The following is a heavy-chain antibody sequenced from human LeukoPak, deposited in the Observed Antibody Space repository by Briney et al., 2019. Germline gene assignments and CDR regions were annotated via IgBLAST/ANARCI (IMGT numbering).Heavy chain of an antibody. CDR2: ISSSGRII. CDR1: GFTFSDYY. V-gene: IGHV3-11*01. Sequence: GGSLRLSCAASGFTFSDYYMAWLRQAPGKGLEWVSYISSSGRIIYYADSVKGRFTLSRDNAKNSLYLQMNSLRAEDTAVYYCARVDSSSPGGYFYYYMDVWGKGTTVTVSS. D-gene: IGHD6-6*01. CDR3: ARVDSSSPGGYFYYYMDV. J-gene: IGHJ6*03.